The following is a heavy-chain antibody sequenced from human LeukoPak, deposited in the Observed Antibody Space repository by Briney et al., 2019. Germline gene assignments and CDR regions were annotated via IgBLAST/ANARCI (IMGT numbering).Heavy chain of an antibody. CDR3: ARDRHSGYDWRRGWYQTEDYFDY. Sequence: ASVKVSCKASGYTFTGYYMHWVRQAPGQGLEWMGWINPNSGGTNYAQKFQGRVTMTRDTSTSTAYMELRSLRSDDTAVYYCARDRHSGYDWRRGWYQTEDYFDYWGQGTLVTVSS. D-gene: IGHD5-12*01. CDR1: GYTFTGYY. J-gene: IGHJ4*02. V-gene: IGHV1-2*02. CDR2: INPNSGGT.